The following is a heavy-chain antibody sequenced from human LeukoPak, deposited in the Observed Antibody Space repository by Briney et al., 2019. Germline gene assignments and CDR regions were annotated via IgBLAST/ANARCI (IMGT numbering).Heavy chain of an antibody. Sequence: GESLKISCQGSGYSFTSYWIGWVRPMPGKSLEWMGIIYPGDSDTRYSPSFQGQVTISADKSISTAYLQWSSLKASDTAMYYCARPGIAAAGTGSDAFDIWGQGTMVTVSS. CDR3: ARPGIAAAGTGSDAFDI. CDR2: IYPGDSDT. D-gene: IGHD6-13*01. CDR1: GYSFTSYW. J-gene: IGHJ3*02. V-gene: IGHV5-51*01.